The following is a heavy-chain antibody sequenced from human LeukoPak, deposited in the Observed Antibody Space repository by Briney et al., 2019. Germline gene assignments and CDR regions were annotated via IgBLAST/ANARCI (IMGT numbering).Heavy chain of an antibody. Sequence: GGSLRLSCAASGFTFSSYAMHWVRQAPGKGLEWVAVISYDGSNKYYADSVKGRFTISRDNSKNTLYLQMNSLRAEDTAVYYCAREGRYPGAFDIWGQGTMVTVSS. CDR3: AREGRYPGAFDI. J-gene: IGHJ3*02. D-gene: IGHD2-2*02. CDR1: GFTFSSYA. V-gene: IGHV3-30-3*01. CDR2: ISYDGSNK.